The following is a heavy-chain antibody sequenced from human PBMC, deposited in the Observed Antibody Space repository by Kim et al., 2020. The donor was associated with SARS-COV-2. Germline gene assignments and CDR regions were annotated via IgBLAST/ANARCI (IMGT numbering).Heavy chain of an antibody. CDR3: ARGYYDSSDYYLY. D-gene: IGHD3-22*01. J-gene: IGHJ4*02. Sequence: YAGSVTGRFTIARDNTKNTMYLQMNRLRAEDSAVYYCARGYYDSSDYYLYWGQGTLVTVSS. V-gene: IGHV3-74*01.